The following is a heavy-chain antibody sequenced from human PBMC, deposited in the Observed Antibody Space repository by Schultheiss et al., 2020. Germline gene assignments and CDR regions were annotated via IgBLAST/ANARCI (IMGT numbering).Heavy chain of an antibody. CDR1: GFSLSTSGMC. D-gene: IGHD6-13*01. CDR3: ARYYHGIAAEGGVYYYGMDV. CDR2: IDWDDDK. V-gene: IGHV2-70*11. J-gene: IGHJ6*02. Sequence: SGPTLVKPTQTLTLTCTFSGFSLSTSGMCVTWIRQPPGKALEWLARIDWDDDKYYSTSLKTRLTISKDTSKNQVVLTMTNMDPVDTATYYCARYYHGIAAEGGVYYYGMDVWGQGATVTGS.